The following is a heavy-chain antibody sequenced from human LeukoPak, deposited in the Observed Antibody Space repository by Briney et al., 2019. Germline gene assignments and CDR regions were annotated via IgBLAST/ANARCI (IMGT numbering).Heavy chain of an antibody. CDR2: ISPSGGST. D-gene: IGHD1-1*01. V-gene: IGHV1-46*01. CDR1: GYTFTSNY. J-gene: IGHJ5*02. Sequence: ASVKASCKAFGYTFTSNYMHWVRQAPGQGPEWMGVISPSGGSTTYAQKFQGRVTLTRDMSTSTDYLELSSLRSEDTAVYYCAREGTGNWFDPWGQGTLVTVSS. CDR3: AREGTGNWFDP.